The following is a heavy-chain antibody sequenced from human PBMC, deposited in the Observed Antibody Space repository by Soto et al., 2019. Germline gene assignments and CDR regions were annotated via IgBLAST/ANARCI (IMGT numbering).Heavy chain of an antibody. V-gene: IGHV3-23*01. Sequence: GGSLRLSCAASGFTFSSYAMSWVRQAPGKGLEWVSAISGSGGSTYYADSVKGRFTISRDNSKNTLYLQMNSLRAEDTAVYYCAKDLVITFGGVSGDAFDIWGQGTMVTVSS. J-gene: IGHJ3*02. CDR2: ISGSGGST. CDR1: GFTFSSYA. D-gene: IGHD3-16*01. CDR3: AKDLVITFGGVSGDAFDI.